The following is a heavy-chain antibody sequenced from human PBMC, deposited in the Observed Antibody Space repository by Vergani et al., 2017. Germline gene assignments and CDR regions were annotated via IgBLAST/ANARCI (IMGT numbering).Heavy chain of an antibody. Sequence: QVQLQQWGAGLLKPSETLSLTCVVYGGSFSGYSWSWIRQPPGKGLEWIGEINHSGSTNYNPSLKSRVSISVDTSKNQFSLNLTSVTAADTAVYYCARFLVVPAAIRYYYYGMDVWGQGP. CDR3: ARFLVVPAAIRYYYYGMDV. D-gene: IGHD2-2*01. J-gene: IGHJ6*02. CDR2: INHSGST. V-gene: IGHV4-34*01. CDR1: GGSFSGYS.